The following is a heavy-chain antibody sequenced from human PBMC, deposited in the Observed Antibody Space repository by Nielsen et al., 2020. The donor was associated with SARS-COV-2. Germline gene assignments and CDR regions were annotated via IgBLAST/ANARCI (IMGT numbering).Heavy chain of an antibody. V-gene: IGHV4-39*01. CDR3: ASRGRETYTGSGYFDAFDI. D-gene: IGHD3-22*01. Sequence: SETLSLTCTVSGGSISSSPYYWGWIRQPPGKGLEWIGSLYYYGGTYYNPSLKSRVTMSVDTSKNQFSLKLTSVTAADTAVYYCASRGRETYTGSGYFDAFDIWGQGTMVTVSS. J-gene: IGHJ3*02. CDR1: GGSISSSPYY. CDR2: LYYYGGT.